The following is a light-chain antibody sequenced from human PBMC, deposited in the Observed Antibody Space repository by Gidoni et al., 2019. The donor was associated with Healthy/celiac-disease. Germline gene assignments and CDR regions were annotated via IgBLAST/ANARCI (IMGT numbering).Light chain of an antibody. V-gene: IGKV3-20*01. J-gene: IGKJ2*01. Sequence: EIVLTQSPGTLSLSPGERATLSCRARQSVSSSYLAWYQQTPGQAPRLLIYGASSRATGIPDRFSGSGSGTDFTLTISRLEPEDFAVYYCQQYGSSPPTYTFGQGTKLEIK. CDR3: QQYGSSPPTYT. CDR1: QSVSSSY. CDR2: GAS.